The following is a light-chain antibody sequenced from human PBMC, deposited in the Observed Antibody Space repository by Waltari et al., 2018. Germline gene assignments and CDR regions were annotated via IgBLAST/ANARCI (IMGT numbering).Light chain of an antibody. Sequence: DIQMTQSPSFLSASVGDRVTITCRASQNINKFLNWYQQKPGKAPKFLIYAASLLQTGVPSRFRGSGSVTEFTLTIDSLQPEDFATYFCQHSHSTPITFGPGTTVDV. CDR1: QNINKF. CDR2: AAS. J-gene: IGKJ3*01. CDR3: QHSHSTPIT. V-gene: IGKV1-39*01.